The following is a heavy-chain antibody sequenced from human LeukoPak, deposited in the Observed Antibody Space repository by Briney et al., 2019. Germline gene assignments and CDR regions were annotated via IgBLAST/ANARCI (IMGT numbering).Heavy chain of an antibody. CDR1: GYTFTSYY. D-gene: IGHD2-15*01. V-gene: IGHV1-46*01. J-gene: IGHJ3*02. Sequence: ASVKVSCKASGYTFTSYYMHWVRQAPGQGLEWMGIINPSGGSTSYAQKFQGRVTMTRDTSTSTVYMELSSLRSEDTAVYYCARVRVVVAATPFDAFDIWGQGTMVTVSS. CDR2: INPSGGST. CDR3: ARVRVVVAATPFDAFDI.